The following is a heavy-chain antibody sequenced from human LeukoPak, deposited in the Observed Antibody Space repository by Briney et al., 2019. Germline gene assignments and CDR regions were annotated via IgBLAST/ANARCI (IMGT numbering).Heavy chain of an antibody. CDR2: VNTNTGNP. Sequence: PRASVKVSCKPSGYTFTDYAINWVRQAPGQGLEYMGWVNTNTGNPTYAQGFTGRFVFSSDSSASTAYLQITSLKADDSAIYFCASCNDSSGYFAYWGQGTLVTVSS. D-gene: IGHD3-22*01. J-gene: IGHJ4*02. CDR3: ASCNDSSGYFAY. CDR1: GYTFTDYA. V-gene: IGHV7-4-1*02.